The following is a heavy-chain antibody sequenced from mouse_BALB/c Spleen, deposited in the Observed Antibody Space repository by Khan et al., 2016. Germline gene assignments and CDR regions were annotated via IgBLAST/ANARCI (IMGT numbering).Heavy chain of an antibody. D-gene: IGHD2-4*01. V-gene: IGHV3-2*02. CDR1: GYSITSDYA. CDR3: ARYDDYYCDY. J-gene: IGHJ2*01. CDR2: ISYSGST. Sequence: EVQLQESGPGLVKPSQSLSLTCTVTGYSITSDYAWNWIRQFPGNKLEWMGYISYSGSTSYNPSLKSRLSISRDTSKNPFFLQLNSVTTEDTATYYGARYDDYYCDYWGQGTTLTVTS.